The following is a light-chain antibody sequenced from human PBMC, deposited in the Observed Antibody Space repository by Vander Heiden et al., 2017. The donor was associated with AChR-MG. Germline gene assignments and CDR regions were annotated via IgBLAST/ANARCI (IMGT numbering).Light chain of an antibody. V-gene: IGLV2-14*03. CDR3: TSYTIRSTRV. J-gene: IGLJ3*02. Sequence: QSALTQPASVSGSPGQSLTVACTGSLHAMRDVDHVSSYQQHPGNAPQLLIPDVATRPSGVSHRFSGSKAGATASLTISGLQAEDEADYFCTSYTIRSTRVFGGGTRLTV. CDR1: LHAMRDVDH. CDR2: DVA.